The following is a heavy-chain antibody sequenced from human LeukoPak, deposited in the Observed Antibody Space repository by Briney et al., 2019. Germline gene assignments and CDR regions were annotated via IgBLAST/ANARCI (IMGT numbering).Heavy chain of an antibody. J-gene: IGHJ5*02. D-gene: IGHD3-10*01. Sequence: PSETLSLTCTVSGGSISSYYWSWIRQPPGKGLEWIGYIYYSGSTNYNPSLKSRVTISVDTSKNQFSLKLSSVTAADTAVYYCARVFPSAMVRGVDVGWFDPWGQGTLVTVSS. CDR2: IYYSGST. CDR3: ARVFPSAMVRGVDVGWFDP. V-gene: IGHV4-59*01. CDR1: GGSISSYY.